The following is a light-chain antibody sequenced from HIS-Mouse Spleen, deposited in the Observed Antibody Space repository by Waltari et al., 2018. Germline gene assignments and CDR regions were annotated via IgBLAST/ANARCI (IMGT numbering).Light chain of an antibody. Sequence: SYELTQPPSVSVSPGQTARITCSGDALPKTYAYWYQQKSGQAPVLVIYEDSNRPSGIPERCSGSGSGTMATLTISGAQVEDEADYYCYSTDSSGNHRVFGGGTKLTVL. CDR2: EDS. CDR3: YSTDSSGNHRV. J-gene: IGLJ2*01. V-gene: IGLV3-10*01. CDR1: ALPKTY.